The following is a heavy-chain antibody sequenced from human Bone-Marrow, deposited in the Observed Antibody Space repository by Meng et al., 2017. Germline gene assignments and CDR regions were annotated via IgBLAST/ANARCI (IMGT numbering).Heavy chain of an antibody. D-gene: IGHD3-16*01. CDR3: ARVVGGLSPNGDY. J-gene: IGHJ4*02. Sequence: GEALKISCAASGFTVSYSYMSWVRQAPGKGLEWGSIIYSGGSTYYADSVKGRFTISTYYADSVTGRFTISRDNAKNSFYLRMSSLRAEDTAVYYCARVVGGLSPNGDYWGQGTLVTVSS. V-gene: IGHV3-53*01. CDR2: IYSGGST. CDR1: GFTVSYSY.